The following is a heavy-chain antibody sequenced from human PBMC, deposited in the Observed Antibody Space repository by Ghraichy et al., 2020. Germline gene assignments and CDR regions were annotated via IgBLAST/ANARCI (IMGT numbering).Heavy chain of an antibody. J-gene: IGHJ4*02. CDR2: ISISGGST. V-gene: IGHV3-23*01. D-gene: IGHD1-1*01. Sequence: GESLNISCAASGFTFSSYALSWVRQAPGKGLEWVSTISISGGSTYYADSVKGRFTISRDNSKTTLYLQMDSLRAEDTAIYYWAKKPTGTNYFDYWGQGTLVSVSS. CDR3: AKKPTGTNYFDY. CDR1: GFTFSSYA.